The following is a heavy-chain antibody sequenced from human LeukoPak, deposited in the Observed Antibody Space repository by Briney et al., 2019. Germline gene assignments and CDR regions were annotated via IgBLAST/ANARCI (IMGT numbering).Heavy chain of an antibody. CDR3: AKGGPTGDLRSPGRDW. J-gene: IGHJ1*01. D-gene: IGHD7-27*01. V-gene: IGHV3-23*01. Sequence: GGSLRLSCAASRFRFSTFPMGWVRQAPGKGLEWVSGISAGGETTFYADSVRGRLTISRDNSKNTLYLQMNSLRADDTAVYYCAKGGPTGDLRSPGRDWWGQGALVTVSS. CDR2: ISAGGETT. CDR1: RFRFSTFP.